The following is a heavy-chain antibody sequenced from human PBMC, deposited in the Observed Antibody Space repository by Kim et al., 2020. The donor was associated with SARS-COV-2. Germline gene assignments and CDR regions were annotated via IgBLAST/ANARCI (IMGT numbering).Heavy chain of an antibody. D-gene: IGHD6-19*01. J-gene: IGHJ4*02. CDR3: AICIAVAGLFDY. CDR2: FDPEDGET. V-gene: IGHV1-24*01. CDR1: GYTLTELS. Sequence: ASVKVSCKVSGYTLTELSMHWVRQAPGKGLEWMGGFDPEDGETIYAQKFQGRVTMTEDTSTDTAYMELSSLRSEDTAVYYCAICIAVAGLFDYWGQGTLVTVSS.